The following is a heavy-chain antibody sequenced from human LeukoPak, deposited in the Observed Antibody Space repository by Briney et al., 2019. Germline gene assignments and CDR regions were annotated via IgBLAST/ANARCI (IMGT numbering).Heavy chain of an antibody. V-gene: IGHV4-39*07. CDR3: ARSVVVLADTPGEFDP. J-gene: IGHJ5*02. CDR1: GGSISSSSYY. CDR2: IYYSGST. Sequence: SETLSLTCTVSGGSISSSSYYWGWIRQPPGKGLEWIGSIYYSGSTYYNPSLKSRVTISVDTSKNQFSLKLSSVTAADTAVYYCARSVVVLADTPGEFDPWGPGTLVTVSS. D-gene: IGHD2-2*02.